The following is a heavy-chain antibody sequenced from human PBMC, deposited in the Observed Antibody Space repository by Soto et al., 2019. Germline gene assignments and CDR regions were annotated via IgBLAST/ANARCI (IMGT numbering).Heavy chain of an antibody. CDR2: INHSGST. V-gene: IGHV4-34*01. J-gene: IGHJ4*02. D-gene: IGHD2-15*01. CDR1: GGSFSGYY. CDR3: ARAPLGTVVIDY. Sequence: LTCAVYGGSFSGYYWSWIRQPPGKGLEWIGEINHSGSTNYNPSLKSRVTISVDTTKNQFSLKLSSVTAADTAVYYCARAPLGTVVIDYWGQGTLVTVSS.